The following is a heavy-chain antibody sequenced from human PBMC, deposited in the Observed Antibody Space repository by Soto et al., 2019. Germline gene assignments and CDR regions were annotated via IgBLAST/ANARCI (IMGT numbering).Heavy chain of an antibody. CDR2: INVGSGNT. D-gene: IGHD6-19*01. Sequence: ASVKVSCKASGYTYIIYSMHWVRQAPGQRLEWMGWINVGSGNTKYSQNFQGRVTINQDTSASTAYMELSSLTSEDTAVYYCAREKWGSGSRWLDPWGQGTLVTVSS. V-gene: IGHV1-3*01. CDR3: AREKWGSGSRWLDP. J-gene: IGHJ5*02. CDR1: GYTYIIYS.